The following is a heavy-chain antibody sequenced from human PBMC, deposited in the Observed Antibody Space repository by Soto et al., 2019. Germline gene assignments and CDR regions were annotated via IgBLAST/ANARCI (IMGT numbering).Heavy chain of an antibody. D-gene: IGHD6-13*01. CDR1: GFTFSSYW. CDR3: ARDTEKAAAGTFYYYYGMDV. V-gene: IGHV3-74*01. CDR2: INSDGSST. Sequence: EVQLVESGGGLVQPGGSLRLSCAASGFTFSSYWMHWVRQAPGKGLVWVSRINSDGSSTSYADSVQGRFTISRDNVKNTLYLQMNSLRAEDTAVYYCARDTEKAAAGTFYYYYGMDVWGQGTTVTVSS. J-gene: IGHJ6*02.